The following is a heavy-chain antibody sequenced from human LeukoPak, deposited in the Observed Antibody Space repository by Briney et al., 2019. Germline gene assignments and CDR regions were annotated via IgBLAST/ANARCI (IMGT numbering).Heavy chain of an antibody. CDR2: MWYDGSNK. CDR3: AREDTALVIAY. CDR1: GFTFSSYG. V-gene: IGHV3-33*01. J-gene: IGHJ4*02. D-gene: IGHD5-18*01. Sequence: GGSLRLSCAASGFTFSSYGMHWVRQAPGKGLEWVAIMWYDGSNKYYTDSVKGRFTISRDDSKNTLYLQMNSLRVEDTAVYYCAREDTALVIAYWGQGTLVTVSS.